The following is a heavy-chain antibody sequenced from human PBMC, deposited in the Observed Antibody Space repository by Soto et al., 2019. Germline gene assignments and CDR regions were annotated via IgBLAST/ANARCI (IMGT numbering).Heavy chain of an antibody. J-gene: IGHJ4*02. D-gene: IGHD6-13*01. CDR2: IKQDGSEK. V-gene: IGHV3-7*05. CDR1: GFTFSSYW. CDR3: AREEDSSSWHLGYYFDY. Sequence: EVQLVESGGGLVQPGGSLRLSCAASGFTFSSYWMSWVRQAPGKGLEWVANIKQDGSEKYYVDSVKGQFTISRDNAKNSLYLQMNSLRAEDTAVYYCAREEDSSSWHLGYYFDYWGQGTLVTVSS.